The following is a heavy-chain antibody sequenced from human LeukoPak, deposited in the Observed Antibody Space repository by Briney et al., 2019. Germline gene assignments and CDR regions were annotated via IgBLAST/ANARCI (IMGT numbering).Heavy chain of an antibody. V-gene: IGHV3-11*04. CDR2: NSSSGSTI. CDR1: GFTFSDYY. Sequence: PRGSLRLSCAASGFTFSDYYMSWIRQAPGKGLEWLSYNSSSGSTIYYADSVKGRFTISRDNAKNSLYLQMNSLRAEDTAVYYCASGSRGPYYYYYMDVWGKGTTVTVSS. D-gene: IGHD2-15*01. CDR3: ASGSRGPYYYYYMDV. J-gene: IGHJ6*03.